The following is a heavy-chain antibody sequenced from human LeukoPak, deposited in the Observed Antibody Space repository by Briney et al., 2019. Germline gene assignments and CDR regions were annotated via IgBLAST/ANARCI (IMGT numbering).Heavy chain of an antibody. V-gene: IGHV4-30-4*01. CDR1: GGSISSGDYY. J-gene: IGHJ4*02. CDR2: IYYSGST. CDR3: ARETPYYYDSSGYYY. D-gene: IGHD3-22*01. Sequence: PSGTLSLTCTVSGGSISSGDYYWSWIRQPPGKGLEWIGYIYYSGSTYYNPSLKSRVTISVDTSKNQFSLKLSSVTAADTAVYYCARETPYYYDSSGYYYWGQGTLVTVSS.